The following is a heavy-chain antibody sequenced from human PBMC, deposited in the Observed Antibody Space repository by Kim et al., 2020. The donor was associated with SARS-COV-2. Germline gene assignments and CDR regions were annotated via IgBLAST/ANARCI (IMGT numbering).Heavy chain of an antibody. CDR3: VRLWDCSTTACYSGQYYYYGMDV. J-gene: IGHJ6*02. CDR2: IYYSGST. CDR1: GDSFSSSASDY. V-gene: IGHV4-39*01. Sequence: SETLSLTCIVSGDSFSSSASDYWGWIRQPPGKGLEWIGTIYYSGSTYYTPSLKSRVTMSVDTSKNQFSLKLTSVTAADTAVYYCVRLWDCSTTACYSGQYYYYGMDVWGRGTTVTVSS. D-gene: IGHD2-2*01.